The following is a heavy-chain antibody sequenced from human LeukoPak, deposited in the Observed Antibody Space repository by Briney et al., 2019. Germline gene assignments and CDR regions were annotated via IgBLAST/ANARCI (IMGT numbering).Heavy chain of an antibody. CDR2: ISSSSSYI. J-gene: IGHJ4*02. Sequence: PGGSLRLSCAASGFTFSSYSMNWVRQAPGKGLEWVSSISSSSSYIYYADSVKGRFTISRDNSKNTLYLQMNSLRAEDTAVYYCARDLGGSGDFDYWGQGTLVTVSS. CDR3: ARDLGGSGDFDY. V-gene: IGHV3-21*04. CDR1: GFTFSSYS. D-gene: IGHD3-10*01.